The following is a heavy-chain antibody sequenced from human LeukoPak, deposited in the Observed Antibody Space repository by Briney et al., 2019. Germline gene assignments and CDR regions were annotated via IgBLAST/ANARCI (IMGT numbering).Heavy chain of an antibody. J-gene: IGHJ4*02. CDR1: GFTLSSYE. CDR2: IEYSGGSA. D-gene: IGHD2/OR15-2a*01. CDR3: VRDFPNSKPRFDW. Sequence: PGGSLRLSCTVSGFTLSSYEMSWIRQAPGKGLEWVSSIEYSGGSAYYADSVKGRITISRENSKNTLYLQMTSLRLEDTAVYFCVRDFPNSKPRFDWWGQGTLVTVSS. V-gene: IGHV3-23*01.